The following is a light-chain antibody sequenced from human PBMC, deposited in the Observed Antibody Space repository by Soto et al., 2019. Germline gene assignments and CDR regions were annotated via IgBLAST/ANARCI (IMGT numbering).Light chain of an antibody. CDR3: QQYNNWPPYT. V-gene: IGKV3-15*01. J-gene: IGKJ2*01. Sequence: EIVMTQSPATMSVSPGERATLSCRARQSVSSNLAWYQQKPGQAPRLLIYGASTRATGIPARFSGSVSGTEFTLTSSSLQSEDFAGYYCQQYNNWPPYTFGQGTKLEIK. CDR2: GAS. CDR1: QSVSSN.